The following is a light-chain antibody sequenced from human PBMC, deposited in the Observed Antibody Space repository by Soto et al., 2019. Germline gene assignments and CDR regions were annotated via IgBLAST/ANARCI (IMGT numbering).Light chain of an antibody. J-gene: IGKJ1*01. CDR1: QSVSSDY. CDR2: EAS. Sequence: ENVLTQSPGTLSLSPGERATLSCRASQSVSSDYLAWYQQKPGQPPRLLIYEASTRAIGIPDRFSGSGSGTEFTVTISRLEPEDFAVYFCQHFGNSPLWTFGQGTKVEVK. CDR3: QHFGNSPLWT. V-gene: IGKV3-20*01.